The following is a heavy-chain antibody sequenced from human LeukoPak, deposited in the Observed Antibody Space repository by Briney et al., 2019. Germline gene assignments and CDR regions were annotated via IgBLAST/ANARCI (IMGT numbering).Heavy chain of an antibody. J-gene: IGHJ4*02. Sequence: SETLSLTCTVSGGSISSSSYYWGWIRQPPGKGLEWIGSIYYSGSTYYNPSLKSRVTISVDTSKNQFSLKLSSVTAADTAVYYCAGTYKLAIGYWGQGTLVTVSS. CDR3: AGTYKLAIGY. V-gene: IGHV4-39*01. D-gene: IGHD3-9*01. CDR2: IYYSGST. CDR1: GGSISSSSYY.